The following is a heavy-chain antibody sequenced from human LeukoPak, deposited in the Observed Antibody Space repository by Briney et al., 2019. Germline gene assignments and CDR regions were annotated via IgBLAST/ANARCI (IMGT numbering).Heavy chain of an antibody. D-gene: IGHD1-26*01. CDR1: GGSISSSSYY. Sequence: SETLSLTCTVSGGSISSSSYYWGWIRQPPGKGLEWIGYIYYSGSTYYNPSLKSRVTISVDTSKNQFSLKLSSVTAADTAVYYCARVSGSYYYWGQGTLVTVSS. J-gene: IGHJ4*02. CDR3: ARVSGSYYY. CDR2: IYYSGST. V-gene: IGHV4-30-4*08.